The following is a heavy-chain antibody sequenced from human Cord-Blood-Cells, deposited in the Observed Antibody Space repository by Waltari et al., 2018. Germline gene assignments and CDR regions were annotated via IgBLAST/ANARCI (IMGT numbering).Heavy chain of an antibody. Sequence: QVQLQQWGAGLLKPSETLSLTCAVYGGSFSGYYWSWLRQPPGKGLEWSGEIDHSGSTNYRPSLKRRVTISVDTSKNQFALKVSSVTAADTAVYYCARGDTVTAFDSWGQGTMVTVS. D-gene: IGHD4-4*01. V-gene: IGHV4-34*01. CDR3: ARGDTVTAFDS. CDR1: GGSFSGYY. J-gene: IGHJ3*02. CDR2: IDHSGST.